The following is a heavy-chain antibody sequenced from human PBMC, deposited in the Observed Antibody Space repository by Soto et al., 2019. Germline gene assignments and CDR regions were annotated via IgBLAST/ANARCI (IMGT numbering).Heavy chain of an antibody. CDR2: IYYSGNT. V-gene: IGHV4-39*02. Sequence: QLQLQESGPGLVKPSETLSLTCTVSGGSISSSSYYWGWIRQPPGKGLEWIGSIYYSGNTYYTPSLKSRVTISVDTSKNQFSRKLRSVTAAETAVYYCAREGGRYCTGGSCQVDYWGQGTLVTVSS. CDR1: GGSISSSSYY. D-gene: IGHD2-15*01. J-gene: IGHJ4*02. CDR3: AREGGRYCTGGSCQVDY.